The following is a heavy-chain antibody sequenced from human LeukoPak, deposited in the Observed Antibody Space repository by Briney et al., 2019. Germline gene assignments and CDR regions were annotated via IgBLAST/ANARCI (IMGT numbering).Heavy chain of an antibody. J-gene: IGHJ4*02. D-gene: IGHD3-16*01. V-gene: IGHV3-30*02. CDR3: AKDGGVWGRKGPFDY. CDR2: IRYDGSNK. CDR1: GFTFSSYG. Sequence: GGSLRLSCAASGFTFSSYGMHWLRQAPGKGLEWVAFIRYDGSNKYYADSVKGRFTISRDNSKNTLYLQMNSLRAEDTAVYYCAKDGGVWGRKGPFDYWGQGTLVTASS.